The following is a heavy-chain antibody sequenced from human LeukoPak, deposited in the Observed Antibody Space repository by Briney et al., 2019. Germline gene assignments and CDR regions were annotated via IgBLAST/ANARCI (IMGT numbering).Heavy chain of an antibody. J-gene: IGHJ4*02. Sequence: ASVKVSCKASGYTFTSYDINWVRQAPGQGLEWMGWINTNKGDTNYAQKFQGRVAMTRDTSSQTAYLELSGLRSDDTAVYYCARSTSRSPIDYWGQGTLVTISS. V-gene: IGHV1-2*02. CDR1: GYTFTSYD. CDR2: INTNKGDT. CDR3: ARSTSRSPIDY.